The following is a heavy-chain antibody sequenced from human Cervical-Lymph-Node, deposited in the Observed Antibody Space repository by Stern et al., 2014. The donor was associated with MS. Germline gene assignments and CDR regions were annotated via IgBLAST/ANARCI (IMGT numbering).Heavy chain of an antibody. V-gene: IGHV4-59*02. CDR2: ISDTGTT. D-gene: IGHD2-21*02. Sequence: QVQLQESGPGLVKPSETLSLTCTVSGGAVSDYYWTWIRQRPGKGLEWIGYISDTGTTNYNPSLHSRVPITLDTSQNQVSLRLRSVTAADTAVYYCARDPSTTASDWFFDLWGRGSLVTVSS. CDR1: GGAVSDYY. CDR3: ARDPSTTASDWFFDL. J-gene: IGHJ2*01.